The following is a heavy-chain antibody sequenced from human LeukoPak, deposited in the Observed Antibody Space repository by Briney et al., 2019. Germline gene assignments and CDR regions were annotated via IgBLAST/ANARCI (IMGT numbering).Heavy chain of an antibody. J-gene: IGHJ4*02. CDR1: EYTFTSYD. Sequence: ASVEVCCKASEYTFTSYDINWVRQATGQGLEWMGWMNPNSGNTGYAQKFQRRVTITRNTSISTAYMELSSLRSEDTAVYYCARGGYHDSSGYHYNNDYWGQGTLVTVSS. V-gene: IGHV1-8*01. D-gene: IGHD3-22*01. CDR3: ARGGYHDSSGYHYNNDY. CDR2: MNPNSGNT.